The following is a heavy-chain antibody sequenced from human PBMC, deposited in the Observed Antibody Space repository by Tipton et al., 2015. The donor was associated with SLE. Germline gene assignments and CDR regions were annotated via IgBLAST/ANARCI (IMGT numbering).Heavy chain of an antibody. Sequence: TLSLTCTVTGGSLTSDNYYWSWIRQHPGKGLEWIGTIFFSENTSYSPSLKSRVTITADMSKNHFSLKLSSVTAADTAVYYCARVSGNSPSEFDIWGRGTLVTVSS. CDR2: IFFSENT. D-gene: IGHD3-10*01. CDR3: ARVSGNSPSEFDI. V-gene: IGHV4-30-4*02. J-gene: IGHJ2*01. CDR1: GGSLTSDNYY.